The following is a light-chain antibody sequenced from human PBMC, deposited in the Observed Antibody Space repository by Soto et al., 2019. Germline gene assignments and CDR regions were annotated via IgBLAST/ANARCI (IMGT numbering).Light chain of an antibody. J-gene: IGLJ1*01. CDR3: SSYKSSSTLPYV. V-gene: IGLV2-14*01. Sequence: QSALTQPASVSGSPGQSITISCTGTSSDVGGYNLVSWYQQYPDKAPKLMIFDVNTRPSGVSNRFSGSKSGNTASLNISGLQAEDEADYYCSSYKSSSTLPYVFGTGTKHTVL. CDR1: SSDVGGYNL. CDR2: DVN.